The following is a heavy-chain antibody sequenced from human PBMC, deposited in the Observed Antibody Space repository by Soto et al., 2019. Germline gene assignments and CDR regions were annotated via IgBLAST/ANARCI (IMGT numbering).Heavy chain of an antibody. J-gene: IGHJ6*02. CDR1: GYTFTSYG. Sequence: QVQLVQSGAEVKKPGASVKVSCNASGYTFTSYGISWVRQAPGQGLEWMGWISAYNGNTNYAQKLQGRVTMTTDTSTSTAYMELRSLRSDDTAVYYCARVIAVAGTYYYGMDVWGQGTTVTVSS. CDR3: ARVIAVAGTYYYGMDV. D-gene: IGHD6-19*01. CDR2: ISAYNGNT. V-gene: IGHV1-18*04.